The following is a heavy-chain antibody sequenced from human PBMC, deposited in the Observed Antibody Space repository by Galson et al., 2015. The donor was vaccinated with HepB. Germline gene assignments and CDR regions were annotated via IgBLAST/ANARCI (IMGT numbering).Heavy chain of an antibody. J-gene: IGHJ6*02. CDR3: ARAGGRQDSGYYGMDV. CDR2: IYYSGST. V-gene: IGHV4-61*01. D-gene: IGHD3-10*01. Sequence: ETLSLTCTVSGGSVSSGSYYWSWIRQPPGKGLEWIGYIYYSGSTNYNPSLKSRVTISVDTSKNQFSLKLSSVTAADTAVYYCARAGGRQDSGYYGMDVWGQGTTVTVSS. CDR1: GGSVSSGSYY.